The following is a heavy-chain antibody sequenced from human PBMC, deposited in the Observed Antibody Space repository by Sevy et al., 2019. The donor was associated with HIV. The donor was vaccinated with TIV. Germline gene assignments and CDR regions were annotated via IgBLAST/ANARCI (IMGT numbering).Heavy chain of an antibody. CDR1: GFSFSTYW. J-gene: IGHJ3*02. D-gene: IGHD2-15*01. CDR3: ARDGGFCSGGTCYDVFDI. V-gene: IGHV3-7*01. Sequence: GGSLRLSCAASGFSFSTYWMTWVRQAPGKGLEWVANIKQDGSEKYYVDSVTGRFTISRDNAKNSLHLQMNSLRAEDTAVDYWARDGGFCSGGTCYDVFDIWGQGTMVTVSS. CDR2: IKQDGSEK.